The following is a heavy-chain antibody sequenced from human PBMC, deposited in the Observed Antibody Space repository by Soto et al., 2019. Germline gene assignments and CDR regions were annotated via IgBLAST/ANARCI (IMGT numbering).Heavy chain of an antibody. D-gene: IGHD6-13*01. CDR1: GFTFSDYY. CDR3: AREAAAGSY. CDR2: ISGSGSTT. V-gene: IGHV3-11*01. Sequence: GGSLRLSCTASGFTFSDYYMSWIRQAPGKGLEWLAYISGSGSTTYYTDSVKGRFAISRDNARTSLYLQINSLRVEDSAVYYCAREAAAGSYWGQGTLVTVSS. J-gene: IGHJ4*02.